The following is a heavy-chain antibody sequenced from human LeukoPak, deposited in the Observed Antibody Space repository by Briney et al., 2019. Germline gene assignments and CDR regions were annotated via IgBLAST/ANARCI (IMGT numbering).Heavy chain of an antibody. CDR2: ISAYNGNT. CDR1: GYTFTSYG. Sequence: ASVKVSCKASGYTFTSYGISWVRQAPGQGLEWMGWISAYNGNTNYAQKLLGRVTMTTDTSTSTAYMELRSLRSDDTAVYYCARVGKYYDYVWGSFRLISGWYDDDAFDIWGQGTMVTVSS. D-gene: IGHD3-16*02. V-gene: IGHV1-18*01. J-gene: IGHJ3*02. CDR3: ARVGKYYDYVWGSFRLISGWYDDDAFDI.